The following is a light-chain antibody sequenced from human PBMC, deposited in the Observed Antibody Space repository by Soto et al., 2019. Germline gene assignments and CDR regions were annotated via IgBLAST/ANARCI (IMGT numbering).Light chain of an antibody. V-gene: IGKV3-20*01. CDR2: AAS. Sequence: EIVLTQSPGTLSLSPGGRATLSCRASQSVTCDYFAWYQQKPGQAPRLLIYAASSRATCIPDKLSGSGSGTDFTLTISRLEPEDSTVYYCQHYATSPRTFGQGTKVEIK. CDR3: QHYATSPRT. CDR1: QSVTCDY. J-gene: IGKJ1*01.